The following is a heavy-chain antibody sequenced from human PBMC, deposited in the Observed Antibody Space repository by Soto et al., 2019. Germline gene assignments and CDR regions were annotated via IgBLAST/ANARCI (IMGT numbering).Heavy chain of an antibody. J-gene: IGHJ6*02. CDR3: ARRIPFGYGMDV. CDR1: GFTFSSYA. D-gene: IGHD2-21*01. CDR2: ITSNGGNT. Sequence: EGQLVESGGGLVLPGGSLRLSCAASGFTFSSYAMHWVRQAPGKGLECVSAITSNGGNTDYANSVKGRFTISRDNSKNTLYLQMGSLRAEDMAVYYCARRIPFGYGMDVWGQGTTVTVSS. V-gene: IGHV3-64*01.